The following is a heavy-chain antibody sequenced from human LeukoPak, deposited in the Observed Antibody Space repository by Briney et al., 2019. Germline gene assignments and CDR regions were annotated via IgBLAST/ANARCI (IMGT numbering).Heavy chain of an antibody. CDR2: INDSGGT. Sequence: SETLSLTCAVHDGSSSGYYWTWIRQFPGKGLEWIGEINDSGGTNYSPPLKSRVTISVATSKNQFSLKLSSVTAADTAVYYCARRITIIYYMDLWGKGTTVIVSS. V-gene: IGHV4-34*01. CDR1: DGSSSGYY. J-gene: IGHJ6*03. D-gene: IGHD5-24*01. CDR3: ARRITIIYYMDL.